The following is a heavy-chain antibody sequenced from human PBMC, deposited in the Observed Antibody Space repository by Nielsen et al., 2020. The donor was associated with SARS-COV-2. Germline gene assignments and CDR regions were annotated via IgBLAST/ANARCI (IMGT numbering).Heavy chain of an antibody. V-gene: IGHV4-4*02. J-gene: IGHJ6*03. D-gene: IGHD2-2*02. CDR1: GDSVSSHDW. CDR3: ARGDLVVVPSPLLGLGPIFYYFYLDV. CDR2: VSHSGST. Sequence: SETLSLTCAVSGDSVSSHDWWTWVRQSPGKGLAWIGEVSHSGSTNYNPSLKSRVTLSMDKSKNQFSLRLTSVSAADTAVYFCARGDLVVVPSPLLGLGPIFYYFYLDVWGKGTSVIVSS.